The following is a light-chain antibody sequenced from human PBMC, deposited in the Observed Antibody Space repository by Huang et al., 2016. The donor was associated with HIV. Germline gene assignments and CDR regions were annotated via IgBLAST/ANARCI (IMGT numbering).Light chain of an antibody. CDR3: MQALQTPLT. CDR2: LGS. V-gene: IGKV2-28*01. Sequence: DIVMTQSPLSLPVTPGEPASISCRSSQSRLHSNGYNYLDWYLQKPGQSPQLLIYLGSNRASGVPDRFSGSRSGTDFTLKISRVEAEDVGVYYCMQALQTPLTFGGGTKVEIK. CDR1: QSRLHSNGYNY. J-gene: IGKJ4*01.